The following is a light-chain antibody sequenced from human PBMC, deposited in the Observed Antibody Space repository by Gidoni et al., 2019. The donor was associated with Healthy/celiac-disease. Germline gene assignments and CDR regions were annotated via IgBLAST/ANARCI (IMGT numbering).Light chain of an antibody. J-gene: IGKJ1*01. V-gene: IGKV1-8*01. CDR1: QGISSY. CDR2: AAS. CDR3: QQYYSYPRT. Sequence: LRLTQSPSSLSASTGDRVTITCRASQGISSYLAWYQQKPGKAPKLLIYAASTLQSGVPSRFSGSGSGTDFTLTISCLQSEDLATYYCQQYYSYPRTFGQXTKVEIK.